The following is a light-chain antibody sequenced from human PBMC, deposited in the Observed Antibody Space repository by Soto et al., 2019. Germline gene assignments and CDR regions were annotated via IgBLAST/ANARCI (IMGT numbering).Light chain of an antibody. CDR2: LGS. Sequence: DIVMTQSPLSLPVTPGEPASISCRSSQSLLHSDGYSYLDWYLQKPGQSPQLLIYLGSNRASGVPDRFSGIGSGTDFTLKISRVEAEDIGVYYCMQGLHTPLTFGGGTKVDIK. CDR3: MQGLHTPLT. V-gene: IGKV2-28*01. J-gene: IGKJ4*01. CDR1: QSLLHSDGYSY.